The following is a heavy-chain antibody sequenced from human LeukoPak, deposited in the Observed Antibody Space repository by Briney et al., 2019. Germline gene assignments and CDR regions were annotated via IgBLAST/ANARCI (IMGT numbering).Heavy chain of an antibody. D-gene: IGHD5-18*01. CDR2: IYYSGST. J-gene: IGHJ6*02. V-gene: IGHV4-59*01. CDR1: GGSISSYY. CDR3: AREFVDTAMGASYSYYYYGMDV. Sequence: SSETLSLTCTVSGGSISSYYWSWIRQPPGKGLEWIGYIYYSGSTNYNPSLKSRVTISVDTYKNQFSLKLSSVTAADTAVYYCAREFVDTAMGASYSYYYYGMDVWGQGTTVTVSS.